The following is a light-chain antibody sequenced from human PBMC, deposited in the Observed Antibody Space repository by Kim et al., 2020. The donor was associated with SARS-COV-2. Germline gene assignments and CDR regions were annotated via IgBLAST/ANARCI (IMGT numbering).Light chain of an antibody. CDR2: LNSDGSH. CDR3: QTWGTGINWV. J-gene: IGLJ3*02. Sequence: VERTCTLNSGHSSYAIAWHQQQPEKGPRYLMKLNSDGSHSKGDGIPDRFSGSSSGAERYLTISSLQSEDEADYYCQTWGTGINWVFGGGTQLTVL. V-gene: IGLV4-69*01. CDR1: SGHSSYA.